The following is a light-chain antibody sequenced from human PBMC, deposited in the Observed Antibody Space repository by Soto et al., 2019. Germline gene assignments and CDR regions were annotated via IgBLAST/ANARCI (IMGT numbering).Light chain of an antibody. CDR1: SSDVGGYNY. J-gene: IGLJ1*01. CDR3: CSYAGSSYV. Sequence: QSALTQPRSVSGSPGQSVTISCTGTSSDVGGYNYVSWYQQHPGKAPKLMIYDVSKRPSGVPDRFSGSKSGNTASLTISGLHAADEADYYCCSYAGSSYVFGTGTKVTVL. V-gene: IGLV2-11*01. CDR2: DVS.